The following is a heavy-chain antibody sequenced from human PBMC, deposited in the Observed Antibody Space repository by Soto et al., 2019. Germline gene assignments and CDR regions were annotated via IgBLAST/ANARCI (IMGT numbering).Heavy chain of an antibody. CDR1: GGTFSSFA. Sequence: QVLLVQSGAEVKKPGSSVRVSCKTSGGTFSSFAISWVRLAPGQGLEWMGVIVPMFAAPTYAQKFQGRVSITADESTRTAYMELSRRRSDDTAVYYCARDRVMRGNAYYYGMDVWGQGTTVTVSS. CDR2: IVPMFAAP. D-gene: IGHD2-21*01. J-gene: IGHJ6*02. V-gene: IGHV1-69*12. CDR3: ARDRVMRGNAYYYGMDV.